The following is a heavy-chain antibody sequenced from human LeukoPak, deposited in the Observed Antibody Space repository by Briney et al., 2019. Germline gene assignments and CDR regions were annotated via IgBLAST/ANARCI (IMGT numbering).Heavy chain of an antibody. CDR1: GGSISSGGYS. V-gene: IGHV4-30-2*01. J-gene: IGHJ6*02. CDR3: ARESNRYYGSGSYGPLDV. D-gene: IGHD3-10*01. CDR2: IYHSGST. Sequence: SETLSLTCAVSGGSISSGGYSWSWIRQPPGKGLEWIGYIYHSGSTYYSPSLKSRVTISVDRSKNQFSLKLSSVTAADTAVYYCARESNRYYGSGSYGPLDVWGQGTTVTVSS.